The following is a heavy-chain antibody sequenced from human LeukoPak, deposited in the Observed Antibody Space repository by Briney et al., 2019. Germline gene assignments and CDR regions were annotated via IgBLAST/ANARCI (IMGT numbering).Heavy chain of an antibody. CDR3: ARDEFDGYNLGPSIY. V-gene: IGHV3-30*04. J-gene: IGHJ4*02. CDR2: ISYDGVYK. Sequence: GRSLRLSCAASGFTFRNYAMHWVRQTPEKGLEWVAVISYDGVYKNYADSVKGRFTISRDDPKNTLYLQMNSLRTEDTGLYYCARDEFDGYNLGPSIYWGQGTLVTVSS. D-gene: IGHD5-24*01. CDR1: GFTFRNYA.